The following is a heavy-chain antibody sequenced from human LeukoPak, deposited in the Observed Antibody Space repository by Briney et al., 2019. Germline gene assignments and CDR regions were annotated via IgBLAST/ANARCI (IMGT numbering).Heavy chain of an antibody. V-gene: IGHV4-4*07. D-gene: IGHD5-12*01. CDR1: GGSISSYY. J-gene: IGHJ5*02. CDR3: ARDQAAGGYDNWFDP. CDR2: IYTSGST. Sequence: SETLSLTCTVSGGSISSYYWSWIRQPAGKGLEWIGRIYTSGSTNYNPSLKSRVTISVDTSKNQFSLKLSSVTAADTAVYYCARDQAAGGYDNWFDPWGQGTLVTVSS.